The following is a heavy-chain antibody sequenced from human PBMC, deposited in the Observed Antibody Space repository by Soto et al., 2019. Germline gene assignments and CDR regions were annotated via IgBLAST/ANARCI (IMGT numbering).Heavy chain of an antibody. Sequence: QVQLVQSGAEVKKPGSSVKVSCKASGGTFSSYAISWVRQAPGQGLEWMGGIIPIFGTATYAQKFQGRVTLTADESTSTAYVELSSLRSEDTAVYYCAGAQRSHPEVAGTIYYYYGMDVWGQGTKVTVSS. CDR1: GGTFSSYA. D-gene: IGHD6-19*01. V-gene: IGHV1-69*01. CDR2: IIPIFGTA. CDR3: AGAQRSHPEVAGTIYYYYGMDV. J-gene: IGHJ6*02.